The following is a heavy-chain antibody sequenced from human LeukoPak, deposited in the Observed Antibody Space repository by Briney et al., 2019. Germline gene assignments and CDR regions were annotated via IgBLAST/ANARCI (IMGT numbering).Heavy chain of an antibody. CDR2: INPNSGGT. J-gene: IGHJ4*02. CDR3: ARRTADGYNLDY. D-gene: IGHD5-24*01. Sequence: ASVTVSFKASGYTFTGHYIHWVRQAPGQGLEWMGWINPNSGGTNYAQKLQGRVTMTRDTSISTAYMDLSSLRSDDTAVYYCARRTADGYNLDYWGQGTLVTVSS. V-gene: IGHV1-2*02. CDR1: GYTFTGHY.